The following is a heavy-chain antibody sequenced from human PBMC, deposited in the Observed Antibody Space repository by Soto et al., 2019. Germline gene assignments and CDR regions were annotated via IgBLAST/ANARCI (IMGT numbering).Heavy chain of an antibody. CDR3: ARDSWDRSYFDY. CDR2: IYTSGST. Sequence: SETLSLTCTVSGGSISSYYWSWIRQPAGKVLEWVGRIYTSGSTNYNPSLKSRVTMSVDTSKNQFSLKLSSVTAADTAVYYCARDSWDRSYFDYWGQGTLVTVSS. V-gene: IGHV4-4*07. J-gene: IGHJ4*02. D-gene: IGHD1-26*01. CDR1: GGSISSYY.